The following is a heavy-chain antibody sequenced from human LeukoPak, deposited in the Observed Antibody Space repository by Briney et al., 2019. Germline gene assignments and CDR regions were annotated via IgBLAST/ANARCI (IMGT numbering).Heavy chain of an antibody. V-gene: IGHV4-59*04. CDR3: AAFKDYYDSSGTVGYFDY. CDR1: GGSISSYY. D-gene: IGHD3-22*01. CDR2: IYYSGST. Sequence: SETLSLTCTVSGGSISSYYWSWIRQPPGKGLEWIGSIYYSGSTYYNPSLKSRVTISVDTSKNQFSLKLSSVTAADTAVYYCAAFKDYYDSSGTVGYFDYWGQGTLVTVSS. J-gene: IGHJ4*02.